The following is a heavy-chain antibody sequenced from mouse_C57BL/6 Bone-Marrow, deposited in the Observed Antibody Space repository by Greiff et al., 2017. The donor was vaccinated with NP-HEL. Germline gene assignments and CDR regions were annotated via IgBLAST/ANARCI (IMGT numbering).Heavy chain of an antibody. CDR2: IDPSDSYT. CDR3: AREDYDWFAY. V-gene: IGHV1-50*01. J-gene: IGHJ3*01. CDR1: GYTFTSYW. Sequence: VQLQQPGAELVKPGASVKLSCKASGYTFTSYWMQWVKQRPGQGLEWIGEIDPSDSYTNYTQKFKGKATLTVDTSSSTAYMQLSSLTSEDSAVYYCAREDYDWFAYWGQGTLVTVSA. D-gene: IGHD2-4*01.